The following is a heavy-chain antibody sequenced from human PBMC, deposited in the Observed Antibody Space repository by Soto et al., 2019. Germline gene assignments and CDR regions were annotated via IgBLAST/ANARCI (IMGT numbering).Heavy chain of an antibody. D-gene: IGHD4-4*01. CDR1: GFTFSNYW. J-gene: IGHJ5*02. Sequence: EVQLVESGGGLVQPGGSLRLSCAASGFTFSNYWMSWVRQAPGKGLEWVANIKQDGSEKYCVDSVKGRFTISRDDAKNSLYLQMNSLRAEDTAVYYCARDYSNPKGRFDPWGQGTLVSVSS. CDR3: ARDYSNPKGRFDP. V-gene: IGHV3-7*01. CDR2: IKQDGSEK.